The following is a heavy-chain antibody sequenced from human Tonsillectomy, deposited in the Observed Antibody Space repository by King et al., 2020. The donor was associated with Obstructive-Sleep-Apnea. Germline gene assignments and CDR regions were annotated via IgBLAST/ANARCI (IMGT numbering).Heavy chain of an antibody. CDR1: GLTFSSYS. D-gene: IGHD3-3*01. J-gene: IGHJ4*02. CDR3: AREARYDFWSGYLFDY. CDR2: IITSSSTI. Sequence: VQLVESGGGLVQPGGSLRLSCAASGLTFSSYSLNLVRQAPGKGLEWVSYIITSSSTIYYADSVKGRLTISRDNSKNSLCLQMNTLRAEGTAVYYCAREARYDFWSGYLFDYWGQGTLVTVSS. V-gene: IGHV3-48*04.